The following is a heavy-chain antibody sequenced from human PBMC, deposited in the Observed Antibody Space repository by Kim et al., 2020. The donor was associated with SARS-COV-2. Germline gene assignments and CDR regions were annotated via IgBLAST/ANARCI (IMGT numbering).Heavy chain of an antibody. Sequence: ASVKVSCKASGYTFTSYYMHWVRQAPGQGLDWMGMSNPSGGSTSYAQKFQGRGTMTRDTATSTVYMELSSCGSEDTAVYYCARDGRYDFWSGSSLLWYFDYWGQGTLVTVSS. V-gene: IGHV1-46*01. CDR1: GYTFTSYY. CDR2: SNPSGGST. J-gene: IGHJ4*02. CDR3: ARDGRYDFWSGSSLLWYFDY. D-gene: IGHD3-3*01.